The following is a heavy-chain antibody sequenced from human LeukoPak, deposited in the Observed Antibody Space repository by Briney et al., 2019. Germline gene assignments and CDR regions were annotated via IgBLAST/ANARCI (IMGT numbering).Heavy chain of an antibody. CDR2: IASDGSHT. J-gene: IGHJ3*02. D-gene: IGHD3-10*01. V-gene: IGHV3-30-3*01. CDR1: GFIFSTYF. Sequence: PGGSLRLSCAASGFIFSTYFMHWVRQAPGKGLEWVADIASDGSHTFYVESVKGRFTISRDNSKNTLYLQMNSLRAEDTAVYFCARERQDTIIHSGAFDIWGQGTMVTVSS. CDR3: ARERQDTIIHSGAFDI.